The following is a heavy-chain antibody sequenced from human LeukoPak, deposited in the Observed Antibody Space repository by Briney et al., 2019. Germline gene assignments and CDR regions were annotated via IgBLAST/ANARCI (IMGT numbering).Heavy chain of an antibody. CDR1: GASVRSSTYH. CDR2: IFYTGNT. V-gene: IGHV4-39*07. D-gene: IGHD3-22*01. Sequence: TSETLSLTCSVSGASVRSSTYHWGWIRQSPGKGPEWIGSIFYTGNTFYTPSLKSRVTLFVDTSKNQFSLKLSSVTAADTAVYYCARKNYYDSSGYWGHAFDIWGQGTMVTVSS. J-gene: IGHJ3*02. CDR3: ARKNYYDSSGYWGHAFDI.